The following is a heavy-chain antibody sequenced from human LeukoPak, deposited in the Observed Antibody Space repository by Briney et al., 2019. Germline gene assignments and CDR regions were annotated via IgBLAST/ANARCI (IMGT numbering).Heavy chain of an antibody. V-gene: IGHV1-69*04. CDR2: ITPILGIA. CDR3: ARDRAVSSGGWFTTEYFQH. D-gene: IGHD6-19*01. J-gene: IGHJ1*01. CDR1: RGTFSSYT. Sequence: GASVKVSCKASRGTFSSYTISWVRQAPGQGLEWMGRITPILGIANYAQKFQGRVTITADKSTSTAYMELSSLRSEDTAVYYCARDRAVSSGGWFTTEYFQHWGQGTLVTVSS.